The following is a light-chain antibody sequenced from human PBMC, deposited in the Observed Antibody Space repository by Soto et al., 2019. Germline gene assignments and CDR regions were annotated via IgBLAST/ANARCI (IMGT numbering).Light chain of an antibody. Sequence: QSALTQPASVSGSPGQSITISCTGTSSDVGSYNLVSWYQQHPGKAPKLMIYEGSKWPSGVSNRFSGSKSGNTASLTISGLQAEDEADYYCCSYAGSSTPMVFGTGTKVTVL. J-gene: IGLJ1*01. V-gene: IGLV2-23*01. CDR2: EGS. CDR3: CSYAGSSTPMV. CDR1: SSDVGSYNL.